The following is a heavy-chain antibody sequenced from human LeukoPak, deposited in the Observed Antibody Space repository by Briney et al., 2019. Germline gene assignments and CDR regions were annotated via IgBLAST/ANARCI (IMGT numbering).Heavy chain of an antibody. Sequence: PSETLSLTCSVSGASITSSSFYWGWIRQPPGKGLEWIGSIYYTGSADYNPSLKSRVTISVDTSKNQFSLKLTSVTAADAAVCYCARHRYCNSSSCYAFDYWGQGTLVTVSS. CDR1: GASITSSSFY. CDR2: IYYTGSA. V-gene: IGHV4-39*01. CDR3: ARHRYCNSSSCYAFDY. D-gene: IGHD2-2*01. J-gene: IGHJ4*02.